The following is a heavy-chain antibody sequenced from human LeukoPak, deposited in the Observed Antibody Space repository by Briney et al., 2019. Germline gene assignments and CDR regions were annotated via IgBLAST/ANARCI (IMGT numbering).Heavy chain of an antibody. CDR2: IYTSGST. V-gene: IGHV4-61*09. J-gene: IGHJ3*02. CDR3: ARQKCTRTSCLTKNAFDI. CDR1: GGSISSSHYF. Sequence: TPSETLSLTCTVSGGSISSSHYFWSWIRQPPGKGLEWIGYIYTSGSTNYNPSLKSRVTISVDTSKNQFSLDLSSVTAADTAVYSCARQKCTRTSCLTKNAFDIWGQGTMVTVSS. D-gene: IGHD2-2*01.